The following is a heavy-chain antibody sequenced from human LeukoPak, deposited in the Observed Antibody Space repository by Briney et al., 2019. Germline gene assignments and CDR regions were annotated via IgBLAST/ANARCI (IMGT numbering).Heavy chain of an antibody. CDR1: GFTFSSYA. V-gene: IGHV3-30*04. CDR2: ISYDGSNK. Sequence: GGSLRLSCAASGFTFSSYAMHWIRQAPGKGLEWVAVISYDGSNKYYADSVKGRFTISRDSSRNTLYLQMNSLRAEDTAVYYCARADVDTTMAYFFDYWGQGTLVTVSS. J-gene: IGHJ4*02. D-gene: IGHD5-18*01. CDR3: ARADVDTTMAYFFDY.